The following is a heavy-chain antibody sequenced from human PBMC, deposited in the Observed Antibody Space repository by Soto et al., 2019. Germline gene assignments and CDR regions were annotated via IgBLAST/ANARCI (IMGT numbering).Heavy chain of an antibody. D-gene: IGHD2-15*01. CDR1: GFTVSSNY. J-gene: IGHJ4*02. Sequence: EVQLVESGGGLVQPGGSGRLSCAASGFTVSSNYMSWVRQAPGKGLEWVSVIYSGGSTYYADSVKGRFTISRDNSKNTLYLQMNSLRAEDTAVYYCAVVVVAYAFDYWGQGTLVTVSS. CDR3: AVVVVAYAFDY. V-gene: IGHV3-66*01. CDR2: IYSGGST.